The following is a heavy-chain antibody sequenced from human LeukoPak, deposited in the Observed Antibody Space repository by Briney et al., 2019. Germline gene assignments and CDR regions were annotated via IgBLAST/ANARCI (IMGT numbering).Heavy chain of an antibody. CDR1: GYTFTSYA. D-gene: IGHD5-18*01. J-gene: IGHJ4*02. Sequence: ASVKVSCKASGYTFTSYAMNWVRQAPGQGLEWMGWINTNTGNPTYAQGFTGRFVFSLDTSVSTAYLQISSLKAEDTAVYYYARVGYSYGVSDFDYWGQGTLVTVSS. CDR2: INTNTGNP. CDR3: ARVGYSYGVSDFDY. V-gene: IGHV7-4-1*02.